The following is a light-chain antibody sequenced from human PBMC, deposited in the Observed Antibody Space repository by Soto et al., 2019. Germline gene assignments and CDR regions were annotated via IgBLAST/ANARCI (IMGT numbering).Light chain of an antibody. Sequence: QSALTQPASVSGSPGQSITISCTGTSSDVGGYNYVSWYQQHPGKATKLMISDVSNRPSGVSNRFSGSKSGNTASLTISGLQAEDEADYYCSSYTSSSTAGVFGGGTKLTVL. J-gene: IGLJ2*01. CDR2: DVS. CDR3: SSYTSSSTAGV. CDR1: SSDVGGYNY. V-gene: IGLV2-14*01.